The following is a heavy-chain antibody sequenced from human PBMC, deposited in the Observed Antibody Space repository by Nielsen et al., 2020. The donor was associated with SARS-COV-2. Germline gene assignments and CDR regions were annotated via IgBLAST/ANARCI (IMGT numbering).Heavy chain of an antibody. Sequence: GGSLRLSCAASRLTFNDYYMTWIRQAPGKGLEWLSYISSSGSYTNYADSVKGRFTISRDNSKNTLFLHMNSLRAEDTAVYYCTKLLGSGFTYFFYMDVWGTGTTVTVSS. J-gene: IGHJ6*03. D-gene: IGHD1-1*01. CDR1: RLTFNDYY. CDR3: TKLLGSGFTYFFYMDV. V-gene: IGHV3-11*03. CDR2: ISSSGSYT.